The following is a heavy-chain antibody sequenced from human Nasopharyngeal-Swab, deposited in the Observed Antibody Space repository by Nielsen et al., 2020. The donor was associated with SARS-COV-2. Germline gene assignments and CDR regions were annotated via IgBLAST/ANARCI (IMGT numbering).Heavy chain of an antibody. V-gene: IGHV4-34*01. D-gene: IGHD6-6*01. Sequence: SETLSLTCAVYGGSFSGYSWSWIRQPPGKGLEWIGEINHSGRTNYNPSLKSRVTISVDTSKNQFPLKLSSVTAADTAVYYCARGGGIAARRAVYYFDLWGRGTLVTVSS. J-gene: IGHJ2*01. CDR2: INHSGRT. CDR3: ARGGGIAARRAVYYFDL. CDR1: GGSFSGYS.